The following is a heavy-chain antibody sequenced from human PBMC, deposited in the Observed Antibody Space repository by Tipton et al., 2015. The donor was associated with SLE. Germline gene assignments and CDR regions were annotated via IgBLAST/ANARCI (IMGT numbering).Heavy chain of an antibody. Sequence: QSGAEVKKPGASVKVSCKASGYTFTTYGVTWVRQAPGQGLEWMGWISTFNGNTNYAQKLQGRVTMTTDTSTSTAYMELRSLRSDDTAVYYCALRWPDTWTTVYWGQGTLVTVSS. CDR2: ISTFNGNT. J-gene: IGHJ4*02. CDR3: ALRWPDTWTTVY. D-gene: IGHD5-12*01. CDR1: GYTFTTYG. V-gene: IGHV1-18*01.